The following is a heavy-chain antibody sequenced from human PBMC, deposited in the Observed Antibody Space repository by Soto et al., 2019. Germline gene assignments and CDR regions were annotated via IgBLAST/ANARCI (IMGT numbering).Heavy chain of an antibody. J-gene: IGHJ4*02. CDR1: GFTFDDYA. CDR3: AKSDYYDSSGYYLTDN. CDR2: ISWNSGSI. Sequence: EVQLVESGGGLVQPGRSLRLSCAASGFTFDDYAMHWVRQAPGKGLEWGSGISWNSGSIGYADYVKGRFTIYRDNANNSIYLPMNRPRAEDTALYYCAKSDYYDSSGYYLTDNWGQVTLVTVS. D-gene: IGHD3-22*01. V-gene: IGHV3-9*01.